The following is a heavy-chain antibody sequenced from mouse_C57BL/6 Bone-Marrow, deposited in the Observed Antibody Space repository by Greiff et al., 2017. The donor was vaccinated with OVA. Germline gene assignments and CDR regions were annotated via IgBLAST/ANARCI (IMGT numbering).Heavy chain of an antibody. CDR2: IWWDDDK. CDR1: GFSLSTFGMG. D-gene: IGHD1-1*01. V-gene: IGHV8-8*01. Sequence: QVTLKESGPGILQPSQTLSLTCSFSGFSLSTFGMGVGWIRQPSGKGLEWLAHIWWDDDKYYNPALKSRLTISKDTTKNQVFLMIANVDTADTATYDCARIGSSSYPEVDVWGTGTTVTVSS. J-gene: IGHJ1*03. CDR3: ARIGSSSYPEVDV.